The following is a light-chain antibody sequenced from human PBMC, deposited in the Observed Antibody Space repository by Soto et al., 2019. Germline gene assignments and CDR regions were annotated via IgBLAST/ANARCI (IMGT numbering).Light chain of an antibody. J-gene: IGKJ1*01. Sequence: DIQMTQSPSSLSASVGDIVTITCRASQGISTYLNCYQQKPGKAPKLLIYAASSLQSGVPSRFSGSGSETDFTLTISSLQPEDFATYSCQQSYSTTWTFGQGTKVDIK. CDR3: QQSYSTTWT. V-gene: IGKV1-39*01. CDR2: AAS. CDR1: QGISTY.